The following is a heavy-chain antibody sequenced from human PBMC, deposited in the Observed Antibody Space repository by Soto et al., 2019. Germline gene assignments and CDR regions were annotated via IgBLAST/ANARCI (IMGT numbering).Heavy chain of an antibody. CDR2: ISSSSSTI. D-gene: IGHD3-3*01. CDR1: GFTFSSYS. J-gene: IGHJ4*02. Sequence: GGSLRLSCAASGFTFSSYSMNWVRQAPGKGLEWVSYISSSSSTIYYADSVKGRFTISRDNAKNSLYLQMNSLRGEDTAVYYCARDLGRITIFGVVLDSFDYWGQGTLVTVSS. V-gene: IGHV3-48*01. CDR3: ARDLGRITIFGVVLDSFDY.